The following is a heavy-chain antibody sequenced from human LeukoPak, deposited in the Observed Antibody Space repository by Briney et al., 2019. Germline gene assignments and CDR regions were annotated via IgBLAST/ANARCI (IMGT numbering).Heavy chain of an antibody. D-gene: IGHD3-10*02. CDR1: GFTFINYG. V-gene: IGHV3-30*18. CDR3: GKDLHYYVAMDV. CDR2: ISYDATNK. Sequence: GRSLRLSCAASGFTFINYGMHWVRQAPGKGLEWVAVISYDATNKYYADSVKGRFTISRDNSKSTLYLQMNSLRGEDTALYYCGKDLHYYVAMDVWGRGTTVTVSS. J-gene: IGHJ6*02.